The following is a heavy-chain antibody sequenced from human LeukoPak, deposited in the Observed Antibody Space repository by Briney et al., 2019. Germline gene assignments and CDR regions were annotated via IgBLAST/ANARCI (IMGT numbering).Heavy chain of an antibody. Sequence: PGGSLRLSCAASGFTFSSYEMNWVRQPPGKALEWIGNIFYSGSTYYSPSLKGRVTISLDTSRNQFSLKLNSVTAADTAVYYCAKSNGYGLIDIWGQGTMVTVSS. D-gene: IGHD3-10*01. CDR2: IFYSGST. CDR3: AKSNGYGLIDI. CDR1: GFTFSSYE. J-gene: IGHJ3*02. V-gene: IGHV4-59*12.